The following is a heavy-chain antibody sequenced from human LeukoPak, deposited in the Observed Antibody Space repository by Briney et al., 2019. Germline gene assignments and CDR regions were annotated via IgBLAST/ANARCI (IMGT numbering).Heavy chain of an antibody. CDR2: ISAYNGNT. J-gene: IGHJ4*02. CDR3: ARGYGSLDY. D-gene: IGHD1-26*01. V-gene: IGHV1-18*01. CDR1: GYTFTSYG. Sequence: RASVKVSCKASGYTFTSYGISWVRQAPGQGLEWMGWISAYNGNTNYAQKFQGRVTMTRDTSISTAYMELSRLRSDDTAVYYCARGYGSLDYWGQGTLVTVSS.